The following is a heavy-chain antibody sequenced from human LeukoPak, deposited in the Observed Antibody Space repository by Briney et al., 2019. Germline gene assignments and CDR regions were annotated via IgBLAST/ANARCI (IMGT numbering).Heavy chain of an antibody. CDR3: AREGADFWSGYYFDY. V-gene: IGHV1-69*05. CDR2: IIPIFGTA. Sequence: SVKVSCKASGGTFSSYAISWVRQAPGQGLEWMGGIIPIFGTANYAQKFQGRVTITTDESTSTAYMELSSLRSEDTAAYYCAREGADFWSGYYFDYWGQGTLVTVSS. J-gene: IGHJ4*02. D-gene: IGHD3-3*01. CDR1: GGTFSSYA.